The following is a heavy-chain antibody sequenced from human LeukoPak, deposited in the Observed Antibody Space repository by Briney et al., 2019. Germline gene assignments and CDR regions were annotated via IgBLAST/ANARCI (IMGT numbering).Heavy chain of an antibody. CDR1: GGSISSGGYY. V-gene: IGHV4-31*03. CDR2: IYYSGST. D-gene: IGHD2-15*01. CDR3: AREVNCSGGSCWLRSRAFDI. J-gene: IGHJ3*02. Sequence: PSETLSLTCTVSGGSISSGGYYWSWIRQHPGKGLEWIGYIYYSGSTYYNPSLKSRVTISVDTSKNQFSLKLSSVTAADTAVYYCAREVNCSGGSCWLRSRAFDIWGQGTMVTVSS.